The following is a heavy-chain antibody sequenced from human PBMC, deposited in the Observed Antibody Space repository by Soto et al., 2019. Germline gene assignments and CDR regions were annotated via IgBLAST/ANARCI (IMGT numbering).Heavy chain of an antibody. J-gene: IGHJ4*02. D-gene: IGHD3-16*02. CDR1: GFTFSSYA. V-gene: IGHV3-23*01. CDR3: AKGRSGYSEQEGGDY. CDR2: ISGSGGST. Sequence: GGSLRLSCAASGFTFSSYAMSWVRQAPGKGLEWVSAISGSGGSTYYADSVKGRFTISRDNSKNTLYLQMNSLRAEDTAVYYCAKGRSGYSEQEGGDYWGQGTLVTVSS.